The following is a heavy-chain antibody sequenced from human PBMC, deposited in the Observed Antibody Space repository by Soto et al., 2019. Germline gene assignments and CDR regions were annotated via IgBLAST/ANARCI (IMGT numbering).Heavy chain of an antibody. CDR3: AITQPYYGSGSYGPVDY. V-gene: IGHV1-46*03. CDR1: GYTFTSYY. CDR2: INPSGGST. Sequence: QVQLVQSGAEVKKPGASVKVSCKASGYTFTSYYMHWVRQAPGQGLEWMGIINPSGGSTSYAQTFQGRVTLTRATSPSTVYMELSSLRSEYTAVYYCAITQPYYGSGSYGPVDYWGQGTLVTVSS. D-gene: IGHD3-10*01. J-gene: IGHJ4*02.